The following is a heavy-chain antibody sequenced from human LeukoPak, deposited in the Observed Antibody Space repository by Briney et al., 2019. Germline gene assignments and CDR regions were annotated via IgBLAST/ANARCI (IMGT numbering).Heavy chain of an antibody. CDR2: IYYSGST. CDR1: GGSIDSYY. J-gene: IGHJ4*02. V-gene: IGHV4-59*01. D-gene: IGHD7-27*01. CDR3: ARSGVPQR. Sequence: SETLSLTCTVSGGSIDSYYWSWIRQPPGKGLEWIGYIYYSGSTNYNPSLKSRVTISIDTPKNQFSLKLSSVTAADTAVYYCARSGVPQRWGQGTLVTVSS.